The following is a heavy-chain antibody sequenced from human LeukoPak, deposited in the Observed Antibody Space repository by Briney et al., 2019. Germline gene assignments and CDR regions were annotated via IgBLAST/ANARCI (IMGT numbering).Heavy chain of an antibody. CDR2: IYSGGST. CDR3: ARESGSGSRDFDY. V-gene: IGHV3-66*01. CDR1: GFTVSSNY. J-gene: IGHJ4*02. Sequence: GGSLRLSCAASGFTVSSNYMNWVRQAPGKGLEWVSVIYSGGSTYYADSVKGRFTISRDNSKNTLYLQMNSLRVEDTAVYYCARESGSGSRDFDYWGQGTLVTVSS. D-gene: IGHD3-10*01.